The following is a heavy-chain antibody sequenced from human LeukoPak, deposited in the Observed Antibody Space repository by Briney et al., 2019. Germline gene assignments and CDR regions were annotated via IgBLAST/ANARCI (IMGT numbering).Heavy chain of an antibody. V-gene: IGHV3-23*01. CDR1: GFTFSTYA. CDR3: AKGRNDYGDAALNY. CDR2: ISGGGDNT. J-gene: IGHJ4*02. Sequence: GGSLRLSCAASGFTFSTYAVTWVRQAPGKGLEWVSSISGGGDNTYYADSVKGRFTISRDNSKNTLYLQMNSLRAEDTAGYYCAKGRNDYGDAALNYWGQGTLVTVSS. D-gene: IGHD4-17*01.